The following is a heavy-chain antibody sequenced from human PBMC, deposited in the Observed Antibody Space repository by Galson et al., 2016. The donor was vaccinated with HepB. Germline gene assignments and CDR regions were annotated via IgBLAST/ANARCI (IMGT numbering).Heavy chain of an antibody. V-gene: IGHV3-48*02. D-gene: IGHD2-2*01. J-gene: IGHJ4*02. CDR1: GFTFIFYK. CDR2: ISSSGGTI. CDR3: ARTIVAVPGANDYFDY. Sequence: SLRLSCAASGFTFIFYKMNWVRQAPGKGLEWISYISSSGGTIYYADSVKGRFTIARDNAKNSLYLQMNSLRDEDTAVYYCARTIVAVPGANDYFDYWGQGTLVTVSS.